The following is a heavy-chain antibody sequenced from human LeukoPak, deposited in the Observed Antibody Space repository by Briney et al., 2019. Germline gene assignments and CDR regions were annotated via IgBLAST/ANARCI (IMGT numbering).Heavy chain of an antibody. CDR3: ARAPGQWLVDGMDV. CDR1: GGTFSSYA. J-gene: IGHJ6*02. Sequence: SVKVSCKASGGTFSSYAISWVRQAPGQGLEWMGRIIPILGIANYAQKFQGRVTITADKSTSTAYMELSSLRSEDTAVYYCARAPGQWLVDGMDVWGQGTTVTVSS. CDR2: IIPILGIA. D-gene: IGHD6-19*01. V-gene: IGHV1-69*04.